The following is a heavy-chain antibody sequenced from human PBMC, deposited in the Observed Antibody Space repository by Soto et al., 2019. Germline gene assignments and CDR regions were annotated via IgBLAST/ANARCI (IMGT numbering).Heavy chain of an antibody. Sequence: GGSLRLSCAASGFTFSSYGMHWVRQAPGKGLEWVAVISYDGSNKYYADSVKGRFTISRDNSKNTLYLQMNSLRAEDTAVYYCAKDRRGFGEWSYGMDVWGQGTTVTVS. CDR1: GFTFSSYG. V-gene: IGHV3-30*18. CDR3: AKDRRGFGEWSYGMDV. D-gene: IGHD3-10*01. J-gene: IGHJ6*02. CDR2: ISYDGSNK.